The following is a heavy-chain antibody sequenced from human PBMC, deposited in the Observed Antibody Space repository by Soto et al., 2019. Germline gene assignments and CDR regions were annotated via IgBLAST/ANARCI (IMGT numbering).Heavy chain of an antibody. J-gene: IGHJ5*02. V-gene: IGHV3-33*01. CDR3: ARAYLLLWFGEWPIDP. Sequence: QVQLVESGGGVVQPGRSLRLSCAASGFTFSSYGMHWVRQAPGKGLEWVAVIWYDGSNKYYADSVKGRFTISRDNSKNPLYLQIDSLRAEDTAVYYCARAYLLLWFGEWPIDPWGQGTLVTVSS. D-gene: IGHD3-10*01. CDR2: IWYDGSNK. CDR1: GFTFSSYG.